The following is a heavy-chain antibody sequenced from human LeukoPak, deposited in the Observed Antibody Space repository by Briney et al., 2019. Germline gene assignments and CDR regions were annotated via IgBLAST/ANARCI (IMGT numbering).Heavy chain of an antibody. CDR3: ARQGKYMAATGTPNFDY. D-gene: IGHD6-13*01. J-gene: IGHJ4*02. Sequence: SETLSLTCTVSGGSISPYYWSWIRQPPGKGREWIGYIYYNGGTNYNPSLKSRVTISVDTSKNQFSLRLSSVTAADTAVYYCARQGKYMAATGTPNFDYWGQGTLVTVSS. CDR2: IYYNGGT. V-gene: IGHV4-59*08. CDR1: GGSISPYY.